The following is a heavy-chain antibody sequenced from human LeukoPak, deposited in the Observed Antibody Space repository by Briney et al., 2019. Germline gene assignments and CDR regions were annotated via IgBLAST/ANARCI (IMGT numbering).Heavy chain of an antibody. J-gene: IGHJ2*01. CDR1: GGSISNYY. CDR2: IYTRGST. CDR3: ARLSSSWHQDWYLDL. Sequence: SETLSLTCTVSGGSISNYYWSWLRQPAGKGLEWIGRIYTRGSTKYNPSLKSRVSMSVDRSKKQFSLKLSSVAGADTAVYYCARLSSSWHQDWYLDLWGRGTLVTVSS. D-gene: IGHD6-13*01. V-gene: IGHV4-4*07.